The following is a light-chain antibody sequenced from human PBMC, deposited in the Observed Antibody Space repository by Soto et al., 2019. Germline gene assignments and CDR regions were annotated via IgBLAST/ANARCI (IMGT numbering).Light chain of an antibody. CDR1: QSVSSN. J-gene: IGKJ4*01. CDR2: GAS. Sequence: EIVMTQSPATLSVSPGGRATLSCRASQSVSSNLAWYQQKPGQAPRLLIYGASTRATGFPARFSGSGSGTEFTLTISSLQPEDFAVYYYQQYKNWPLTFGGGTRVEIK. V-gene: IGKV3-15*01. CDR3: QQYKNWPLT.